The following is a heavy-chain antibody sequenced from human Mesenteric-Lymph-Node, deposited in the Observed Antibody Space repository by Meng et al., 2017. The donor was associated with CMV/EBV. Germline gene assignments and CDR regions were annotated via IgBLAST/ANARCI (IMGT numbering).Heavy chain of an antibody. V-gene: IGHV4-34*09. Sequence: GSFSGYYWNWIRQSPGKGLEWIGEINYSGRTNYNPSLKSRITISVDTSANQFSLRLSSVTAADTAVYFCARVNYDFWSGYYFRWFDPWGQGTLVTVSS. CDR2: INYSGRT. J-gene: IGHJ5*01. CDR3: ARVNYDFWSGYYFRWFDP. D-gene: IGHD3-3*01. CDR1: GSFSGYY.